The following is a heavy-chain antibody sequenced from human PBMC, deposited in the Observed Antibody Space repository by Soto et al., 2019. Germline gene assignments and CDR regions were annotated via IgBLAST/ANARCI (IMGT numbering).Heavy chain of an antibody. J-gene: IGHJ4*02. D-gene: IGHD3-10*01. CDR2: INHSGST. CDR1: GGSFSGYY. Sequence: QVQLQQWGAGLLKPSETLSLTCAVYGGSFSGYYWSWIRQPPGKGLEWIGEINHSGSTNYNPSLKSRVTISVETSKNQLSLKLDSGTAAGTAVYYCAICSSDGSGSYAFGCWGQGTLGTVSS. V-gene: IGHV4-34*01. CDR3: AICSSDGSGSYAFGC.